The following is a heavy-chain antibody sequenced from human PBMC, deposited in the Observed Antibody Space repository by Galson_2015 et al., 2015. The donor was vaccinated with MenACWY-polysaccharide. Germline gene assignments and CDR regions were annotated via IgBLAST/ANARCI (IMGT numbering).Heavy chain of an antibody. Sequence: SLRLSCAASGFAFSSYRMNWVRQAPGKGLEWASYISSGSSTIYYADSVRGRFTISRDNAKNSLYLQMNSLRDEDTAIYYCARSCGGDCFYYYGMDVWGQGTTVTVSS. CDR2: ISSGSSTI. CDR1: GFAFSSYR. CDR3: ARSCGGDCFYYYGMDV. J-gene: IGHJ6*02. V-gene: IGHV3-48*02. D-gene: IGHD2-21*02.